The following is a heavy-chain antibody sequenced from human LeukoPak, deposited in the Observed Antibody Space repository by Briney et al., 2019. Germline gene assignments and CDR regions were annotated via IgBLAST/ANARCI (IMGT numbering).Heavy chain of an antibody. Sequence: GGSLRLSCAASGFTFSSYSMNWVRQAPGKGLEWVLSISSSSSYIYYADSVKGRFTISRDNAKNSLYLQMNSLRAEDTAVYYCARARSSRDGYIIWGQGTLVTVSS. CDR2: ISSSSSYI. CDR3: ARARSSRDGYII. CDR1: GFTFSSYS. V-gene: IGHV3-21*01. J-gene: IGHJ4*02. D-gene: IGHD5-12*01.